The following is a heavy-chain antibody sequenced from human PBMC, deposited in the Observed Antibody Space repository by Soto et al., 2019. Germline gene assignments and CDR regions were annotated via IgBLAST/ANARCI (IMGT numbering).Heavy chain of an antibody. CDR1: GFTFSNYN. Sequence: EVHLVESWGGLVTPGGSLRLSCAGSGFTFSNYNMNWVRQAPGEGLEWVSSISGTSISTRYADSVQGRFTISRDNAKRSLYLQMNSLTLEDTAIYYCVREFAYGDYWGQGIRVTVPS. CDR3: VREFAYGDY. V-gene: IGHV3-21*01. D-gene: IGHD4-17*01. J-gene: IGHJ4*02. CDR2: ISGTSIST.